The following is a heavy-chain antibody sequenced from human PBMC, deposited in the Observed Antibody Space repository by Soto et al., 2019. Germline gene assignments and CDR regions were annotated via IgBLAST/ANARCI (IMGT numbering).Heavy chain of an antibody. CDR1: GGTFSSYA. D-gene: IGHD6-19*01. CDR2: IIPIFGTA. J-gene: IGHJ2*01. Sequence: QVQLVQSGAEVKKPGSSVKVSCKASGGTFSSYAISWVRQAPGQGLEWMGGIIPIFGTANYAQKFQGRVTIXXDXSXXTAYRGLSSLRSEDTAVYYCARGSALIAVAGYFDLWGRGTLVTVSS. V-gene: IGHV1-69*12. CDR3: ARGSALIAVAGYFDL.